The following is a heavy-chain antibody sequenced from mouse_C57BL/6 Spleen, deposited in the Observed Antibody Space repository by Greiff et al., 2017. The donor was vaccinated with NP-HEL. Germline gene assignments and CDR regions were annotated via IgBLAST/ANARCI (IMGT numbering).Heavy chain of an antibody. V-gene: IGHV1-64*01. CDR2: IHPNSGST. CDR1: GYTFTSYW. CDR3: AREGAYYSKDY. J-gene: IGHJ4*01. Sequence: VKLQESGAELVKPGASVKLSCKASGYTFTSYWMHWVKQRPGQGLEWIGMIHPNSGSTNYNEKFKSKATLTVDKSSSTAYMQLSSLTSEDSAVYYCAREGAYYSKDYWGQGTSVTVSS.